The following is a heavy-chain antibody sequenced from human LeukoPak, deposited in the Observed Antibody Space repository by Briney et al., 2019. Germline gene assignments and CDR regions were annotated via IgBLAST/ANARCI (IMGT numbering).Heavy chain of an antibody. D-gene: IGHD5-12*01. CDR1: GFTFSSYW. J-gene: IGHJ4*02. CDR3: ARDSFMTGYSGYARGGGFDY. V-gene: IGHV3-7*03. Sequence: QTGGSLRLSCAASGFTFSSYWMSWVRQAPGKGLEWVANIKQDGSEKYYVDSVKGRFTISRDNAKNSLYLQMNSLRAEDTAVYYCARDSFMTGYSGYARGGGFDYWGQGTLVTVSS. CDR2: IKQDGSEK.